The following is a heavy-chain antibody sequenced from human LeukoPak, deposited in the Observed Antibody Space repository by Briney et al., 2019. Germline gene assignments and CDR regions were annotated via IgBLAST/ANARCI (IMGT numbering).Heavy chain of an antibody. Sequence: GGSLRLSCVASGFTFSSYSMNWVRQAPGKGLEWVSYLSGNSSSIYDADSVKGRFTISRDNAKNSLYLQMNSLRDEDTAVYYCARVSVFGTREYFDYWGQGTLVTVSS. V-gene: IGHV3-48*02. CDR1: GFTFSSYS. CDR2: LSGNSSSI. D-gene: IGHD6-13*01. CDR3: ARVSVFGTREYFDY. J-gene: IGHJ4*02.